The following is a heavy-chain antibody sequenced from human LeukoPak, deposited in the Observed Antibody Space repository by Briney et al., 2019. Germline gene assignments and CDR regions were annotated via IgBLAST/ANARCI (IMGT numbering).Heavy chain of an antibody. J-gene: IGHJ4*02. CDR1: GFTFSNYA. D-gene: IGHD1-26*01. CDR3: ARRSGSYYGGGLDY. V-gene: IGHV3-23*01. CDR2: ISGSGDTT. Sequence: GGSLRLSCAASGFTFSNYAMRWVRQAPGKGLEWVSGISGSGDTTYYADSVKGRFTISRDNSKNTLYLQMNSLRAEDTAVYYCARRSGSYYGGGLDYWGQGTLVTVSS.